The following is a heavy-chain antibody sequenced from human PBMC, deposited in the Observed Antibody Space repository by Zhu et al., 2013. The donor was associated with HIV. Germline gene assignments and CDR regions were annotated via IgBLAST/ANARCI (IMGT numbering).Heavy chain of an antibody. CDR3: AKGGNPTHYYYGMDV. J-gene: IGHJ6*02. V-gene: IGHV3-9*01. Sequence: VQLVESGGGLVQPGRSLRLSCAASGFTFDDYAMHWVRQAPGKGLEWVSGISWNSGSIGYADSVKGRFTISRDNAKNSLYLQMNSLRAEDTALYYCAKGGNPTHYYYGMDVWAKGPRSPSP. CDR1: GFTFDDYA. D-gene: IGHD3-16*01. CDR2: ISWNSGSI.